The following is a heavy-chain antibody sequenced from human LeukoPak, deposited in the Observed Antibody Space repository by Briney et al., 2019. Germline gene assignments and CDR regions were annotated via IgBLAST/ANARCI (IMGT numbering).Heavy chain of an antibody. CDR2: IWYDGSNK. J-gene: IGHJ6*02. CDR1: GFTFSSYG. CDR3: ARESRDCSGGSCYWYYYYYGMDV. Sequence: GRSLRLSCAASGFTFSSYGMHWVRQAPGKGLEWVAVIWYDGSNKYYADSVKGRFTISRDNSKNTLYLQMNGLRAEDTAVYYCARESRDCSGGSCYWYYYYYGMDVWGQGTTVTVSS. D-gene: IGHD2-15*01. V-gene: IGHV3-33*01.